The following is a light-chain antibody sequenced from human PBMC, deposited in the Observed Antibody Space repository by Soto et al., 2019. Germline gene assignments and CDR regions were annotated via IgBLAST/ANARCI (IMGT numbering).Light chain of an antibody. CDR3: SLYISGSTYV. V-gene: IGLV2-18*01. CDR1: SSDVGSYNR. Sequence: QSVLTQPPSVSGSPGQSVTISCTGTSSDVGSYNRLSWYQQPPGTAPKLIMYEVNTRPSGVPDRFSGSKSGSTASLTISGLQAEDEADYYFSLYISGSTYVFGTGTKLTVL. CDR2: EVN. J-gene: IGLJ1*01.